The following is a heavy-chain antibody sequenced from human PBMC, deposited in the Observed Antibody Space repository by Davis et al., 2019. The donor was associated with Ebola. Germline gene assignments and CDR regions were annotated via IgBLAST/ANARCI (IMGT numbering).Heavy chain of an antibody. J-gene: IGHJ2*01. CDR3: ARGNYYGSGGYYIGPRGSMAHWYFDL. CDR1: GGSFSGYY. Sequence: SETLSLTCAVYGGSFSGYYWSWIRQPPGKGLEWIGEINHSGSTNYNPSLKSRVTISVDTSNNQFSLKLSSVTAAATAVYYCARGNYYGSGGYYIGPRGSMAHWYFDLWGRGTLVTVSS. D-gene: IGHD3-10*01. V-gene: IGHV4-34*01. CDR2: INHSGST.